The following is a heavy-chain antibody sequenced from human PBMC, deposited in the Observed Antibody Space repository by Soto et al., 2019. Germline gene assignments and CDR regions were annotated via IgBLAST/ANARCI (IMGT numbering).Heavy chain of an antibody. Sequence: EVQLVESGGGLVQPGRSLRLSCVASGFRFDDYAMHWVRQAPGKGLEWVSGISWDSNSIGYADSVKGRFTISRDSAKNSLYLQMNSPRAEDTALYYCVKDIEENQLLYDAFDIWGQGTMVTVSS. D-gene: IGHD2-2*01. J-gene: IGHJ3*02. CDR2: ISWDSNSI. CDR1: GFRFDDYA. V-gene: IGHV3-9*01. CDR3: VKDIEENQLLYDAFDI.